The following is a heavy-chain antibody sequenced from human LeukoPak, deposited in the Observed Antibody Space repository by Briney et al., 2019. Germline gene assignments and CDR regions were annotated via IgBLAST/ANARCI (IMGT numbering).Heavy chain of an antibody. V-gene: IGHV1-58*01. D-gene: IGHD3-9*01. CDR1: GFTFTSSA. Sequence: GASVKVSCKASGFTFTSSAVQWVRQARGQRLEWIGWIVVGSGNTNYAQKFQERVTTTRDMSTSTAYMELSSLRSEDTAVYYCAAAYYDILTGYFFVFDYWGQGTLVTVSS. CDR3: AAAYYDILTGYFFVFDY. CDR2: IVVGSGNT. J-gene: IGHJ4*02.